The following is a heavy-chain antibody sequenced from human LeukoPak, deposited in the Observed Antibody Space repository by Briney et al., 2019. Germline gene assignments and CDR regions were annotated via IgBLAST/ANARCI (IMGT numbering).Heavy chain of an antibody. V-gene: IGHV4-39*01. D-gene: IGHD2-15*01. CDR3: ARRLVVVVAATRGYYFDY. CDR2: IYYSGST. Sequence: ASETLSLTCTVSGGSISSSSYYWGWIRQPPEKGLEWIGSIYYSGSTYYNPSLKSRVTISVDTSKNQFSLKLSSVTAADTAVYYCARRLVVVVAATRGYYFDYWGQGTLVTVSS. J-gene: IGHJ4*02. CDR1: GGSISSSSYY.